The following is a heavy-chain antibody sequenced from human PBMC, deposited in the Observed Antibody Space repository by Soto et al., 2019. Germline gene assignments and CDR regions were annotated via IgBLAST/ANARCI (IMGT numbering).Heavy chain of an antibody. CDR1: GFTFSSYA. CDR3: AKGWGSGYYPPTFDY. J-gene: IGHJ4*02. V-gene: IGHV3-23*01. Sequence: EVQLLESGGGLVQPGGSLRLSCAASGFTFSSYALSWVRQAPGKGLEWVSTITGSGGSTYYADSVKGRFTISRDNAKNTRYLQMNSLRAEDTAVYYCAKGWGSGYYPPTFDYWGQGTLVTVSS. D-gene: IGHD3-3*01. CDR2: ITGSGGST.